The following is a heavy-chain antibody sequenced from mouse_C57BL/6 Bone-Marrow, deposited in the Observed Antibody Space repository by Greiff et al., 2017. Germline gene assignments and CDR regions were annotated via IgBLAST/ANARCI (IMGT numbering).Heavy chain of an antibody. CDR2: IWSGGST. V-gene: IGHV2-2*01. Sequence: VKLMESGPGLVQPSQSLSITCTVSGFSLTSYGVHWVRQSPGKGLEWLGVIWSGGSTDYNAAFISRLSISKDNSKSQVFFKMNSLQADDTAIYYCARRGIHDYYYAMDYWGQGTSVTVSS. CDR3: ARRGIHDYYYAMDY. J-gene: IGHJ4*01. CDR1: GFSLTSYG. D-gene: IGHD2-4*01.